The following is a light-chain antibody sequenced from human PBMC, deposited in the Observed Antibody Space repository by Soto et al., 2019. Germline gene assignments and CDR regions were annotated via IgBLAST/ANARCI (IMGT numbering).Light chain of an antibody. Sequence: QPVLTQPPSASGSPGQSVTISCTGTSSDVGGYNYVSWYQQHPGKAPKLMIYEVSKRPSGVPDRFSGSKSGNTASLTVSGLQAEDEADYYCSSYAGSNNFDVVFGGGTKLTVL. J-gene: IGLJ2*01. V-gene: IGLV2-8*01. CDR3: SSYAGSNNFDVV. CDR2: EVS. CDR1: SSDVGGYNY.